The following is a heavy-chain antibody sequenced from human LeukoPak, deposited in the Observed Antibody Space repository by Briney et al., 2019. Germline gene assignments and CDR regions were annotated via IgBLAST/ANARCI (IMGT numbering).Heavy chain of an antibody. CDR2: IKPDGSAQ. J-gene: IGHJ4*02. Sequence: GGSLRLSCAAPGFTFSRYWMSWVRQTPGKRLEWVANIKPDGSAQNRVNSMRGRITLSRDNAKEVLYLQMNSLTAEDTAVYYCAREGVPFARDYWGQGTLVTVSS. D-gene: IGHD3-10*01. CDR3: AREGVPFARDY. CDR1: GFTFSRYW. V-gene: IGHV3-7*01.